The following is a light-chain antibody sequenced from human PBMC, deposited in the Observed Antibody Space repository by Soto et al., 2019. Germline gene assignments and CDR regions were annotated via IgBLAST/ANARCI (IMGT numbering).Light chain of an antibody. CDR2: EVS. J-gene: IGLJ1*01. CDR1: SSDVGGYNY. V-gene: IGLV2-14*01. CDR3: SSYTSSSTRV. Sequence: QSALTQPASVSGSPGQSITISCTGTSSDVGGYNYVSWYQQHPGKAPKLMIYEVSNRPSGVSNRFSGSKSVNTASLTISGLQAEDEGDYYCSSYTSSSTRVFGTGTQLTVL.